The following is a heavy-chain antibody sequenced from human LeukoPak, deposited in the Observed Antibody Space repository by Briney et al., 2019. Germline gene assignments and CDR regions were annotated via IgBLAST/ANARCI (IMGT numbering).Heavy chain of an antibody. D-gene: IGHD2-15*01. CDR3: ARERLSSGGSSGMDV. CDR1: GFTFSSYW. J-gene: IGHJ6*02. V-gene: IGHV3-7*01. Sequence: PGGSLRLSCAASGFTFSSYWMSWVRQAPGKGLEWVANIKQDGSEKYYVDSVKGRFTISRDNARNSLYLQMNSLRAEDTAVYYCARERLSSGGSSGMDVWGQGTTVTVSS. CDR2: IKQDGSEK.